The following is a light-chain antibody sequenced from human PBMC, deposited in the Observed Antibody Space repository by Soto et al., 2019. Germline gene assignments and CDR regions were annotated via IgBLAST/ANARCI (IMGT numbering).Light chain of an antibody. CDR2: GAS. CDR1: QSIGDT. V-gene: IGKV3-15*01. CDR3: QQYNNWPWT. J-gene: IGKJ1*01. Sequence: ETVLTQSPATLSLSPGERATLSCRASQSIGDTLAWYQQKPGQAPRLLIHGASTRATGFPARFSGSGSGTDFTLTISSLQSEDFAVYYCQQYNNWPWTFGQGTKVDI.